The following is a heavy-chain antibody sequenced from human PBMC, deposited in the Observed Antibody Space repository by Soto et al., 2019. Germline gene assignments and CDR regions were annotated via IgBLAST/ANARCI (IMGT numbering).Heavy chain of an antibody. CDR3: ASRKSSPYFDY. V-gene: IGHV4-30-4*01. D-gene: IGHD3-10*01. J-gene: IGHJ4*02. CDR2: IYYSGST. Sequence: SETLSLTCTVSGGSISSGDYYWSWIRQPPGKGLEWIGYIYYSGSTYYNPSLKSRVTVSVDTSKNQFSLKLSSVTAADTAVYYCASRKSSPYFDYWGQGTLVTVSS. CDR1: GGSISSGDYY.